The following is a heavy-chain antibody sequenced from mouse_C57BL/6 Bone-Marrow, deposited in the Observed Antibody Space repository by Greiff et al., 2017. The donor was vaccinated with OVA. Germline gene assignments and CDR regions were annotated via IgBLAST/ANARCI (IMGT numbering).Heavy chain of an antibody. V-gene: IGHV1-80*01. Sequence: VQLQQSGAELVKPGASVKISCKASGYAFSSYWMNWVKQRPGKGLEWIGQIYPGDGDTNYNGKFKGKATLTADKSSSTAYMQLSSLTSEDSAVYYCARGDYSNPWFAYWGQGTLVTVSA. D-gene: IGHD2-5*01. CDR2: IYPGDGDT. CDR1: GYAFSSYW. CDR3: ARGDYSNPWFAY. J-gene: IGHJ3*01.